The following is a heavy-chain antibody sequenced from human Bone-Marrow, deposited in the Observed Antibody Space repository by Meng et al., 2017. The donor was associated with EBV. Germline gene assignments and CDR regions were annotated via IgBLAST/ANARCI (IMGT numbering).Heavy chain of an antibody. V-gene: IGHV4-30-2*01. CDR3: ASSDCSSTSCYPRY. CDR2: IYHSGST. J-gene: IGHJ4*02. Sequence: VPRQESGPGLWKPSQPRSLTCAVSGGSISSGGYSWSWIRQPPGKGLEWIGYIYHSGSTYYNPSLKSRVTISVDRSKNQFSLKLSSVTAADTAVYYCASSDCSSTSCYPRYWGQGTLVTVSS. D-gene: IGHD2-2*01. CDR1: GGSISSGGYS.